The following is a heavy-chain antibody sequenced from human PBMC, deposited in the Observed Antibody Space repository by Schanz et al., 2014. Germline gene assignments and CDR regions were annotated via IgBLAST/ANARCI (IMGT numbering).Heavy chain of an antibody. CDR1: GFTFSSYG. CDR2: ISYDGSNK. CDR3: PKERIAAAWTFDD. D-gene: IGHD6-13*01. J-gene: IGHJ4*02. Sequence: QVQLVESGGGVVQPGRSLRLSCAASGFTFSSYGMHWVRQAPGKGLEWVAVISYDGSNKYYSDSVKGRFTISRDNSKNTLYLQMNSLRAEDTAVYYCPKERIAAAWTFDDWGQGTLVTVSS. V-gene: IGHV3-30*18.